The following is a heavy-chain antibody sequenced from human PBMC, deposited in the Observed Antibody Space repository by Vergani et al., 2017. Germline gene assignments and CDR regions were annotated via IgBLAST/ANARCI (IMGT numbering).Heavy chain of an antibody. CDR3: ARDGGYCSGGSCNYYYYYMDV. J-gene: IGHJ6*03. D-gene: IGHD2-15*01. V-gene: IGHV3-30-3*01. Sequence: QVQLVESGGGVVQPGRSLRLSCAASGFTFSSYAMHWVRQAPGKGLEWVAVISYDGSNKYYADSVKGRFTISRDNSKNTLYLQMNSLRAEDTAVYYCARDGGYCSGGSCNYYYYYMDVWGKGTTVTVSS. CDR1: GFTFSSYA. CDR2: ISYDGSNK.